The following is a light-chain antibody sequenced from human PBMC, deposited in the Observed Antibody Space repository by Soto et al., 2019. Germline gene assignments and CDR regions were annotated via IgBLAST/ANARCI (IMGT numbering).Light chain of an antibody. CDR3: AAWDDSLSALV. V-gene: IGLV1-47*02. Sequence: QSVLTQPPSASGTPGQRVTISCSGSSSNIGSNYVYWYRQLPGTAPKLLIYSNNQRPSGVPDRFSGSKSGTSASLAISGLRSEDEADYYCAAWDDSLSALVFGGGTKVTVL. J-gene: IGLJ2*01. CDR1: SSNIGSNY. CDR2: SNN.